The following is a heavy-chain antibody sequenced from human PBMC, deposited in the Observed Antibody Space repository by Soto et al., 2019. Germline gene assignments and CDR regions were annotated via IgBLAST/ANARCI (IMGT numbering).Heavy chain of an antibody. D-gene: IGHD3-10*01. V-gene: IGHV1-18*01. CDR2: ITTYNGNT. CDR1: GYTFTNYG. CDR3: ARVAGSGYYSSAY. Sequence: QVQLVQSGTEVKKPGASVRVSCKTSGYTFTNYGISWVRQAPGQGLEWVGWITTYNGNTNYAQKLQGRVTMTTDTSTITAYMELRSLTSDDTAVYYCARVAGSGYYSSAYWGQGTLVTVSS. J-gene: IGHJ4*02.